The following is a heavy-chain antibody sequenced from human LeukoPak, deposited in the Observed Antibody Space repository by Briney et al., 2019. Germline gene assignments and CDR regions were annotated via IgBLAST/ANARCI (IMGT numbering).Heavy chain of an antibody. CDR2: IYYSGST. Sequence: PSETLSLTCTVSGGSISSYYWSWIRQPPGKGLEWVGYIYYSGSTNYNPSLKSRVTISVDTSKNQFSLKLSSVTAADTAVYYCARDQVQYSWNYRDHWFDPWGQGTLVTVSS. D-gene: IGHD1-7*01. CDR3: ARDQVQYSWNYRDHWFDP. CDR1: GGSISSYY. V-gene: IGHV4-59*01. J-gene: IGHJ5*02.